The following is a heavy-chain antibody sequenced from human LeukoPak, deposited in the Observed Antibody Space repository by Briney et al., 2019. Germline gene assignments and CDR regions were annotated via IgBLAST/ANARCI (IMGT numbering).Heavy chain of an antibody. D-gene: IGHD3-22*01. CDR3: ARAGYYDSSGYYYYYGMDV. Sequence: ASVKVSCKASGYTFTSYGISWVRQAPGQGLEWMGWISAYNGNTNYAQKLQGRVTMTTDTSTSTAYMELRSLRSDDTAVYYCARAGYYDSSGYYYYYGMDVWGQGTTVTVSS. CDR1: GYTFTSYG. V-gene: IGHV1-18*01. CDR2: ISAYNGNT. J-gene: IGHJ6*02.